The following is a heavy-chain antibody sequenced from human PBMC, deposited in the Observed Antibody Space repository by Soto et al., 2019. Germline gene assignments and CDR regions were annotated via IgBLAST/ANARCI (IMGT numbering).Heavy chain of an antibody. D-gene: IGHD5-18*01. J-gene: IGHJ6*02. Sequence: GGSLRLSGAASGFTFSSSAMSGVRRAPGKGREWVSAISGSGGSTYYADSLKGRFTISRDNSKNTLYLQMNSLRAEDTAVYYCAKGYVDTAMGTSYYYGMDVWGQGTTVTVSS. CDR3: AKGYVDTAMGTSYYYGMDV. CDR2: ISGSGGST. CDR1: GFTFSSSA. V-gene: IGHV3-23*01.